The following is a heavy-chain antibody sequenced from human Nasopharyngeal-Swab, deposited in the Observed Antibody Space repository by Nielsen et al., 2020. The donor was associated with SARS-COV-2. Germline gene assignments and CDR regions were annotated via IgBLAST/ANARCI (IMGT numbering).Heavy chain of an antibody. J-gene: IGHJ5*02. V-gene: IGHV4-39*07. CDR3: ARLLWFGELFPKFDP. CDR2: IYYSGST. Sequence: SETLSLTCTVSGGSISSSSYYWGWIRQPPGKGLEWIGSIYYSGSTYYNPSLKSRVTISVDTSKNQFSLKLSSVTAADTAVYYCARLLWFGELFPKFDPWGQGTLVTVSS. D-gene: IGHD3-10*01. CDR1: GGSISSSSYY.